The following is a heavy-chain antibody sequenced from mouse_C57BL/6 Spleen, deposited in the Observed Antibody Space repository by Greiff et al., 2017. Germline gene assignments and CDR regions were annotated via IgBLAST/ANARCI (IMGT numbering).Heavy chain of an antibody. Sequence: VQLQQSGAELVRPGSLVKLSCKASGYTFTSYWMDWVKQRPGQGLEWIGNIYPSDSETHYNQKFKDKATLTVDKSSSTAYMQLSSLTSEDSAVYYCARENLPYAMDYWGQGTSVTVSS. CDR3: ARENLPYAMDY. CDR2: IYPSDSET. J-gene: IGHJ4*01. V-gene: IGHV1-61*01. CDR1: GYTFTSYW.